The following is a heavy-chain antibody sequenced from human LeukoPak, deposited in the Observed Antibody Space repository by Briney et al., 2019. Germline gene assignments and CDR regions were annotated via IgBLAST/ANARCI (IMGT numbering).Heavy chain of an antibody. J-gene: IGHJ3*02. Sequence: SETLSLTCTVSGDSISSHYWSWIRQPPGKGLEWIGEINHSGSTNYNPSLKSRVTISVDTSKNQFSLKLSSVTAADTAVYYCARLPLRDAFDIWGQGTMVTVSS. D-gene: IGHD2-21*01. CDR3: ARLPLRDAFDI. CDR1: GDSISSHY. V-gene: IGHV4-34*01. CDR2: INHSGST.